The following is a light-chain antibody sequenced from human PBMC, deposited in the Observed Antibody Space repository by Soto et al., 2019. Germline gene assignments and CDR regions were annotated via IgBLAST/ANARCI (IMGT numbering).Light chain of an antibody. V-gene: IGLV1-40*01. J-gene: IGLJ3*02. Sequence: QSVLTQPPSVSGAPGQRVTISCSGTSSNIGAGYDVHWYHQLPGTAPKLLIFGNNNRPSGVPARFSASRSGTSASLAITGLRAEDEADYYCPAFDTSLSGAVFGGGTKVTVL. CDR1: SSNIGAGYD. CDR3: PAFDTSLSGAV. CDR2: GNN.